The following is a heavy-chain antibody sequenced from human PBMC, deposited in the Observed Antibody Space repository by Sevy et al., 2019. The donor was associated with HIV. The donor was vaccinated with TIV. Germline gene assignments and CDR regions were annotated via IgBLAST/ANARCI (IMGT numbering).Heavy chain of an antibody. CDR3: GGIARAGRDY. J-gene: IGHJ4*02. CDR2: ISGSGGTT. D-gene: IGHD6-13*01. Sequence: GGSLRLSCAASGFTFSSYVMTWVRQAPGKGLEWVSTISGSGGTTYYADSVKGRFTISRDNSKNTLDLQINSLRAEDTAVYYCGGIARAGRDYWGQGTLVTVSS. CDR1: GFTFSSYV. V-gene: IGHV3-23*01.